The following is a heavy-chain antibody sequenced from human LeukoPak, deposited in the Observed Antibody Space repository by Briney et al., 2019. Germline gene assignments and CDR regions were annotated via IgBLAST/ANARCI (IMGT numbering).Heavy chain of an antibody. D-gene: IGHD3-9*01. CDR3: ARAPYDILTGYWVANDY. V-gene: IGHV1-2*02. CDR1: GYTFTGYY. Sequence: GASVKVSCKASGYTFTGYYMHWVRQAPGQGLEWMGWINPNSGGTNYAQKFQGRVTMTRDTSISTAYMELSRLRSDDTAVYYCARAPYDILTGYWVANDYWGQGTLVTVSS. CDR2: INPNSGGT. J-gene: IGHJ4*02.